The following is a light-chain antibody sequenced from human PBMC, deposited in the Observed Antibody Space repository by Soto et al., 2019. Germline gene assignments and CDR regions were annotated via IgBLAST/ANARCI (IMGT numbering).Light chain of an antibody. CDR3: GSYTSSSSYV. V-gene: IGLV2-14*01. CDR1: SSDFGGYKY. J-gene: IGLJ1*01. CDR2: DVS. Sequence: QSVLTQPASVSGSPGQSITISCTGNSSDFGGYKYVSWYQLHPDKAPKLIFYDVSNRPSGISNLFSGSKSGNTASLTISGLQAEDEADYYCGSYTSSSSYVFGTGTKSPS.